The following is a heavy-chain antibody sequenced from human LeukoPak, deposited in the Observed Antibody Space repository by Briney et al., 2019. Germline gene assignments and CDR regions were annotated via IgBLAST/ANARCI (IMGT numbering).Heavy chain of an antibody. CDR2: IYYSGST. CDR1: GGSISSRSYY. CDR3: ARPIPTGAGTDY. V-gene: IGHV4-39*01. Sequence: SETLSLTCTVSGGSISSRSYYWGWIRQPPGKGLEWIGIIYYSGSTYSNPSLRSRVTISVDTSKNQFSLKLSSVTAADTAVYYCARPIPTGAGTDYWGQGTLVTVSS. J-gene: IGHJ4*02. D-gene: IGHD1-1*01.